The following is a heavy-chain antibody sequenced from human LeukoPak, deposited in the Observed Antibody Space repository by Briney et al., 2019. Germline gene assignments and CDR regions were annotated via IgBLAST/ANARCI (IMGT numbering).Heavy chain of an antibody. Sequence: GGSLRLSCAASGFTFSSYGMHWVRQAPGKGLEWVAVISYDGSNKYYADSVKGRFTISRDNSKNTLYLQMNSLRAEDTAVYYCARGGEQMYYYGMDVWGQGTTVTVSS. D-gene: IGHD1-26*01. CDR1: GFTFSSYG. V-gene: IGHV3-30*19. J-gene: IGHJ6*02. CDR3: ARGGEQMYYYGMDV. CDR2: ISYDGSNK.